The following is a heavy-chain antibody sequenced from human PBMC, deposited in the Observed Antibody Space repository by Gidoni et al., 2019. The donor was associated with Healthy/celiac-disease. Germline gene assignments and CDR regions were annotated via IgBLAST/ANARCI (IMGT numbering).Heavy chain of an antibody. CDR1: GGSFSGYY. CDR3: ARTGIAVAVSFDY. V-gene: IGHV4-34*01. Sequence: QVQLQQWGAGLLKPSETLSLTCAVYGGSFSGYYWSWIRQPPGKGLEWIGEINHSGSTNYNPSLKSRVTISVDTSKNQFSLKLSSVTAADTAVYYCARTGIAVAVSFDYWGQGTLVTVSS. J-gene: IGHJ4*02. D-gene: IGHD6-19*01. CDR2: INHSGST.